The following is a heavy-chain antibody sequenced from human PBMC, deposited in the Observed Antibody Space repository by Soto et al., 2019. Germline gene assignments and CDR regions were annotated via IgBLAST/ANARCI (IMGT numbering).Heavy chain of an antibody. D-gene: IGHD3-3*01. V-gene: IGHV3-30-3*01. CDR1: GFTFSSYA. J-gene: IGHJ4*02. CDR3: ARHEEGHRTIFGAGLFDY. Sequence: VGSLRLSCAASGFTFSSYAMHWVRQAPGKGLEWVAVISYDGSNKYYADSVKGRFTISRDNSKNTLYLQMNSLRAEDTAVYYCARHEEGHRTIFGAGLFDYWGQRTLVTVSS. CDR2: ISYDGSNK.